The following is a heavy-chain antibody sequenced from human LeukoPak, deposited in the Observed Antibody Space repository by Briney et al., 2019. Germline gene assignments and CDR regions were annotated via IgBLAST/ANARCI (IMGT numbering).Heavy chain of an antibody. CDR3: AREASSSIAAYDAFDI. J-gene: IGHJ3*02. V-gene: IGHV3-23*01. CDR2: ISGSGVST. Sequence: GGSLRLSCAASGFTFSSCTMTWVRQAPGKGLEWVSSISGSGVSTYYADSVKGRFTISRDNSKNTLYLQMNSLRAEDTAVYYCAREASSSIAAYDAFDIWGQGTMVTVSS. D-gene: IGHD6-6*01. CDR1: GFTFSSCT.